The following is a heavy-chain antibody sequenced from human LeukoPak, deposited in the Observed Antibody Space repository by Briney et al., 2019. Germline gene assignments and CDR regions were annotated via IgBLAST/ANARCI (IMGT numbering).Heavy chain of an antibody. Sequence: ASVKVSCKDSGYTFTSYAMNWVGQAPGQGMECMRLINTNTLNPTYAQGFTARFVFSLHTSVSTAYLQISSLQAEDTPVYYCARDGSIWVLFDYWGQGPLVTVSS. J-gene: IGHJ4*02. V-gene: IGHV7-4-1*02. D-gene: IGHD6-13*01. CDR2: INTNTLNP. CDR3: ARDGSIWVLFDY. CDR1: GYTFTSYA.